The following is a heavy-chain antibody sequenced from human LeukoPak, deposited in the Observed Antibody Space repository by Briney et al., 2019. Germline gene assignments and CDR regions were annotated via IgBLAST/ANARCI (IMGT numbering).Heavy chain of an antibody. CDR1: GFTFSSYS. J-gene: IGHJ4*02. V-gene: IGHV3-66*02. CDR3: AREGHSYGPFDY. D-gene: IGHD5-18*01. Sequence: GGSLRLSCAASGFTFSSYSMNWVRQAPGKGLEWVSVIYSGGGIYYADAVKGLFTLSRDKSKNTVYLQMNRLRTEEKAVYYCAREGHSYGPFDYWGQGALVTVSS. CDR2: IYSGGGI.